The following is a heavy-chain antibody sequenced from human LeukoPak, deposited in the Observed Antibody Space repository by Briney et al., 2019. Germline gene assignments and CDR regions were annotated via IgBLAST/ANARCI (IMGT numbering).Heavy chain of an antibody. Sequence: GASVKVSCTASGYTFTSYAMHWVRQAPGQRLEWMGWINAGNGNTKYSQKFQGRVTITRDTSASTAFMELSSLRSEDTAVYYCARARYGDGAFDIWGQGTMVTVSS. CDR2: INAGNGNT. CDR1: GYTFTSYA. CDR3: ARARYGDGAFDI. D-gene: IGHD4-17*01. J-gene: IGHJ3*02. V-gene: IGHV1-3*01.